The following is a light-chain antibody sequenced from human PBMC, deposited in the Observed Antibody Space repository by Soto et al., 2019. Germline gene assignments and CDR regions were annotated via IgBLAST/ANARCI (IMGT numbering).Light chain of an antibody. J-gene: IGLJ2*01. CDR1: KLGHKY. CDR2: QDS. CDR3: QTWASSIVV. Sequence: SYELTQPPSVSVSPGQTASINCSGDKLGHKYVSWYQQKPGQSPILVIYQDSKRPSGIPERVSGSNSGSTATLTISETQAMDEADYYCQTWASSIVVFGGGTKLTVL. V-gene: IGLV3-1*01.